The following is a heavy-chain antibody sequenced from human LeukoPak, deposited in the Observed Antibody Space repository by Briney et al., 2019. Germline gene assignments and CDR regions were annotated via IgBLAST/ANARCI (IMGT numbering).Heavy chain of an antibody. CDR3: ARQYYYDSSGYYYYIDY. CDR1: GGSFSSKA. D-gene: IGHD3-22*01. J-gene: IGHJ4*02. CDR2: IIPIFETT. Sequence: ASVKVSCKASGGSFSSKAISWVRQAPGQGLEWMGGIIPIFETTNYAQKFQGRVTITADESTNTAYMELSSLRSEDTAVYYCARQYYYDSSGYYYYIDYWGQGTLVTVSS. V-gene: IGHV1-69*01.